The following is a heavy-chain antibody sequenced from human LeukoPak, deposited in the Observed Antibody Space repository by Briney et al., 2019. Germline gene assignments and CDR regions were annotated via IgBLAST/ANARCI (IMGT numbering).Heavy chain of an antibody. CDR2: INHNGST. D-gene: IGHD2-8*01. J-gene: IGHJ6*02. CDR1: GGSFSGYY. CDR3: ARGFELYSRYYYYGMDV. V-gene: IGHV4-34*01. Sequence: PSETLSLTCAVYGGSFSGYYWSWIRQPPGKGLEWIGEINHNGSTNYNPSLKSRVTISVDTSKNQFSLKLSSVTAADTAVYYCARGFELYSRYYYYGMDVWGQGTTVTVSS.